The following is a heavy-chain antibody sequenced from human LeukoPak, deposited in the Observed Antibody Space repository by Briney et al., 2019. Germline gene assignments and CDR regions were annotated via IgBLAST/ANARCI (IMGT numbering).Heavy chain of an antibody. CDR3: ARGGAYHAFDI. CDR1: GFTFSSSW. J-gene: IGHJ3*02. V-gene: IGHV3-74*01. CDR2: INNDGSGT. D-gene: IGHD2-2*01. Sequence: GGSLRFSCAASGFTFSSSWIYWVRQAPGKGLVYVSRINNDGSGTTYADSVKGRFTISRDNAKNTLYLQMDSLRVEDTAVYYCARGGAYHAFDIWGQGTMVTVSS.